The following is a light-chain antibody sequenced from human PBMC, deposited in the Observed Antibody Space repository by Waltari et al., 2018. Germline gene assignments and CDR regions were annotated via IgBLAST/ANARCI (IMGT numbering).Light chain of an antibody. CDR2: DVS. V-gene: IGLV2-14*01. J-gene: IGLJ1*01. Sequence: QSALTQPASVSGSPEQSITISCTETSSDIGGDTFVSWYQQHPGKAPKLILFDVSDRPSGVSNRFSGSKSGNSASLTISGLQAEDEADYYCSSYTRSSSYVFGTGTKVTVL. CDR3: SSYTRSSSYV. CDR1: SSDIGGDTF.